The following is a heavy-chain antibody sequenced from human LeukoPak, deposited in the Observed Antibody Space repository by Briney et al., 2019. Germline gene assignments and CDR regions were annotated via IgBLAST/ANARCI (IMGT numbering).Heavy chain of an antibody. J-gene: IGHJ4*02. CDR1: GGTFSSYA. Sequence: SVKVSCKASGGTFSSYAISWVRQAPGQGLEWMGGIIPIFGTANYAQKFQGRVTITADESTSTAYMDLSSLRSEDTAVYYCARDEDGSGYDFGYWGQGTLVTVSS. V-gene: IGHV1-69*13. D-gene: IGHD5-12*01. CDR3: ARDEDGSGYDFGY. CDR2: IIPIFGTA.